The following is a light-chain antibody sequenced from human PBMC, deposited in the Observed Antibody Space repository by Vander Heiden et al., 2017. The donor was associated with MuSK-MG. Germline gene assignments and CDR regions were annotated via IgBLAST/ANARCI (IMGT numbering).Light chain of an antibody. V-gene: IGLV2-14*03. CDR1: SSDVGGYNY. Sequence: QPALTQPASVSGSPGPSITISCPGTSSDVGGYNYVSWYQQHPGKAPKLMISDVSNRPSGVSNRFSGSKSGNTASLTIAGLQSEDEADYYCSSYTRSNTLVFGGGTKLTVL. CDR3: SSYTRSNTLV. CDR2: DVS. J-gene: IGLJ2*01.